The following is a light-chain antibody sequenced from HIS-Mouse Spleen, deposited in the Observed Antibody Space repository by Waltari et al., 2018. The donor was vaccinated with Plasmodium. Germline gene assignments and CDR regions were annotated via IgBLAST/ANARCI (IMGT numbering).Light chain of an antibody. CDR2: LNSDGSH. V-gene: IGLV4-69*01. CDR1: SGYSSYA. Sequence: QLVLTQSPSASASLGASVKLTCTLSSGYSSYAIAWHQQQPEKGPRYLMKLNSDGSHSKGDAIPDRFSGSSSGAERYLTISSLQSEDEADYYCQTWGTGFWVFGGGTKLTVL. J-gene: IGLJ3*02. CDR3: QTWGTGFWV.